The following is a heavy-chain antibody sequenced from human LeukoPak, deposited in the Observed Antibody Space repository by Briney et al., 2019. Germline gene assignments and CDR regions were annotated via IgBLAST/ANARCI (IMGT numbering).Heavy chain of an antibody. J-gene: IGHJ4*02. CDR1: GGSITSGEHY. D-gene: IGHD3-22*01. CDR3: ARDHYDSSGYFLGNDY. CDR2: VAYTGST. V-gene: IGHV4-30-4*01. Sequence: SQTLSLTCTXSGGSITSGEHYCSWIRQPPGKGLEWIGYVAYTGSTNYNPSLSSRVTMSVDTSRNQFSLKLSSVTAADTAVYYCARDHYDSSGYFLGNDYWGQGILVTVSS.